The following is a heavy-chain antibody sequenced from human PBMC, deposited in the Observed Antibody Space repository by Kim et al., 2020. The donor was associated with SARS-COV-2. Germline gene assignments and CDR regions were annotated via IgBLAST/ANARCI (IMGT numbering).Heavy chain of an antibody. D-gene: IGHD3-3*01. CDR1: GYSISSGYY. V-gene: IGHV4-38-2*02. CDR2: IYHSGST. J-gene: IGHJ4*02. CDR3: ARSYDFRSVYLPLAY. Sequence: SETLSLTCTVSGYSISSGYYWGWIRQPPGKGLEWIGSIYHSGSTYYNPSLKSRVTISVDTSKNQFSLKLSSLTAADTAVYYCARSYDFRSVYLPLAYWGQGTLVTVSS.